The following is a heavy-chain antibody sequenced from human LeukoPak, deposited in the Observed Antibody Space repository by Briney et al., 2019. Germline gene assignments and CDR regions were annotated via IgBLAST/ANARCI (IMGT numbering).Heavy chain of an antibody. Sequence: SETLSLTCTVSGGSISSGGYYWSWIRQHSGKGLEWIGYIYYSGSTYYNPSLKSRVTISVDTSKNQFSLKLSSVTAADTAVYYCARQSSGYYYGWFDPWGQGTLVTVSS. V-gene: IGHV4-31*03. CDR3: ARQSSGYYYGWFDP. D-gene: IGHD3-22*01. CDR1: GGSISSGGYY. J-gene: IGHJ5*02. CDR2: IYYSGST.